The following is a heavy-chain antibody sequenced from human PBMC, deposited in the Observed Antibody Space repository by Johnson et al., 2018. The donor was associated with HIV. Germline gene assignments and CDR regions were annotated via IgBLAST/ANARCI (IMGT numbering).Heavy chain of an antibody. V-gene: IGHV3-74*01. J-gene: IGHJ3*02. CDR2: IHSDETDT. CDR3: ARGAVSGYVSVDAFHI. D-gene: IGHD5-12*01. Sequence: VQLMESGGGLVQPGGSLRLSCAASGFTFDYYWMHWVRQAPGKGLVWVSHIHSDETDTTYADSVKGRFTISRDNARNTLYLQLNSLVAEDTAVYYCARGAVSGYVSVDAFHIWGQGTLVTVSS. CDR1: GFTFDYYW.